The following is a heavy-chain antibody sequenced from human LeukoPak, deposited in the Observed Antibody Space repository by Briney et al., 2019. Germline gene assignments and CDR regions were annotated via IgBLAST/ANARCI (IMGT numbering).Heavy chain of an antibody. J-gene: IGHJ4*02. Sequence: ASVKVSCTVSGYTLTELSMHWVRQAPGKGLEWMGGFDPEDGETIYAQKFQGRVTMTEDTSTDTAYMELSSLRSEDTAVYYCATAGIAAAGTLDYWGQGTLVTVSS. D-gene: IGHD6-13*01. CDR2: FDPEDGET. CDR3: ATAGIAAAGTLDY. V-gene: IGHV1-24*01. CDR1: GYTLTELS.